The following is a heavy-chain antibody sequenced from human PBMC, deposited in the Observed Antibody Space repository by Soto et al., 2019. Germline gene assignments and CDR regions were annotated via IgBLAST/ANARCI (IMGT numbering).Heavy chain of an antibody. CDR3: AKESTGYCTNGVCYLDYF. CDR2: ISVSCGST. Sequence: WVHQAPWKVLEWVSAISVSCGSTYYADSVKGRFTISIHNFKSTLYLQMNSLRAEDTAVYYCAKESTGYCTNGVCYLDYF. D-gene: IGHD2-8*01. V-gene: IGHV3-23*01. J-gene: IGHJ4*01.